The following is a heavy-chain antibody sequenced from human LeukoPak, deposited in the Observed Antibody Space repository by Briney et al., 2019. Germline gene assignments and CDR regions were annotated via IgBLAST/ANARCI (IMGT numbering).Heavy chain of an antibody. Sequence: GGSLRLFCAASGFTFSSYWMHWVRQAPGKGLVWVSRINTDASRTTYADSVKGRFTISRDNAKNTVRLQMNSLRADDTAVYYCARGLFGNSYGSDYWGQGTLVTVSS. CDR3: ARGLFGNSYGSDY. D-gene: IGHD5-18*01. CDR1: GFTFSSYW. V-gene: IGHV3-74*01. J-gene: IGHJ4*02. CDR2: INTDASRT.